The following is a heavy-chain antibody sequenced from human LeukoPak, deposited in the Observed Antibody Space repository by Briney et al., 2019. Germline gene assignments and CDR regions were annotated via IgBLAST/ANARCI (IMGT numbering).Heavy chain of an antibody. CDR1: GYTFTSYA. CDR2: INTKTGNP. Sequence: ASVKVSCKASGYTFTSYAMNWVRQAPGQGLEWMGWINTKTGNPTYAQGFTGRFVFSLHTSVGTAYLQISSLKADDTAVYYCARVADSSGYYYYFGYWGQGTLVTVSS. V-gene: IGHV7-4-1*02. J-gene: IGHJ4*02. D-gene: IGHD3-22*01. CDR3: ARVADSSGYYYYFGY.